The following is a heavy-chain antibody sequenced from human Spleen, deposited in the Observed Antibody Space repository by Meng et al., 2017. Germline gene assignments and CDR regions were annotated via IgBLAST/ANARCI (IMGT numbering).Heavy chain of an antibody. Sequence: SGPTLVKPTETLTLTCTVSGFSLTKTRMGVSWIRQPPGKALEWLAHIFSTDEKAYSTSLKSKLTISKDTSKSQVVLTMTNMDPVDTATYYCARMGRRTYYFDYWGQGSLVTVSS. J-gene: IGHJ4*02. CDR2: IFSTDEK. CDR3: ARMGRRTYYFDY. V-gene: IGHV2-26*01. D-gene: IGHD6-6*01. CDR1: GFSLTKTRMG.